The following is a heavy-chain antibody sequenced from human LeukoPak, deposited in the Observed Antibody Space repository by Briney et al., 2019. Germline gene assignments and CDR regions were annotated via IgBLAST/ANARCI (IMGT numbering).Heavy chain of an antibody. J-gene: IGHJ6*02. Sequence: ASVKVSCKASGYTFTGYYMHWVRQAPGQGLEWMGWMNPNSGNTGYAQKFQGRVTMTRNTSISTAYMELSSLRSEDTAVYYCARDGDIAARYYYYGMDVWGQGTTVTVSS. CDR1: GYTFTGYY. CDR2: MNPNSGNT. D-gene: IGHD6-6*01. CDR3: ARDGDIAARYYYYGMDV. V-gene: IGHV1-8*02.